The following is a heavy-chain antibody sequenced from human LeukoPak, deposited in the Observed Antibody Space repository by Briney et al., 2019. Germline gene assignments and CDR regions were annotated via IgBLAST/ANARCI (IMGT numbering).Heavy chain of an antibody. CDR1: GFTFSSYG. V-gene: IGHV3-23*01. J-gene: IGHJ6*03. D-gene: IGHD3-9*01. CDR2: ISGSGGST. CDR3: AKDPGTVTYYDILTGSWYYYYMDV. Sequence: PGGSLRLSCAASGFTFSSYGMSWVRQAPGKGLEWVSAISGSGGSTYYADSVKGRFTISRDNSKNTLYLQMNSLRAEDTAVYYCAKDPGTVTYYDILTGSWYYYYMDVWGKGTTVTISS.